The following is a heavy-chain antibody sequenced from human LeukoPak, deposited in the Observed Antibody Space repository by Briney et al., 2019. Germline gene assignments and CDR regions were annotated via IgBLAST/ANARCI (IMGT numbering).Heavy chain of an antibody. Sequence: GGSLRLSCAASGFTFSDYYMSWIRQAPGKGLEWVSYISSSGSTIYYADSVRGRFTISRDDSKSTLSLQMNSLRAEDTAIYYCATYRQVLLPFESWGQGTLVTVSS. D-gene: IGHD2-8*02. CDR3: ATYRQVLLPFES. V-gene: IGHV3-11*01. CDR1: GFTFSDYY. J-gene: IGHJ4*02. CDR2: ISSSGSTI.